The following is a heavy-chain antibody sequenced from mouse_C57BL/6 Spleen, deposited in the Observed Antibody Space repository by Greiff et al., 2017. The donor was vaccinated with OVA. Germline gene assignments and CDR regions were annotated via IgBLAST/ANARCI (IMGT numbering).Heavy chain of an antibody. V-gene: IGHV1-9*01. Sequence: VQLQQSGAELMKPGASVKLSCKATGYTFTGYWIEWVKQRPGHGLGWIGEILPGSGGTNYNEKFKGKATFTADTSSNTAYMQLSSLTTEDSAIYYCARGAVVYFDYWGQGTTLTVSS. CDR3: ARGAVVYFDY. J-gene: IGHJ2*01. D-gene: IGHD1-1*01. CDR1: GYTFTGYW. CDR2: ILPGSGGT.